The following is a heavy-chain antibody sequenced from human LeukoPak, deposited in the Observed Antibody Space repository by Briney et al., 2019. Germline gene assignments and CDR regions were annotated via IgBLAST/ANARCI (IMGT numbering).Heavy chain of an antibody. J-gene: IGHJ6*03. Sequence: GGSLRLSCAASGFTFSSYSMNWVRQAPGKGLEWVSSISSSSSYIYYADSVKGRFTISRDNAKNSLYLQMNSLRAEDTAVYYCARDSSVRITMVRGVIITPRNYMDVWGKGTTVTVSS. D-gene: IGHD3-10*01. CDR2: ISSSSSYI. V-gene: IGHV3-21*01. CDR3: ARDSSVRITMVRGVIITPRNYMDV. CDR1: GFTFSSYS.